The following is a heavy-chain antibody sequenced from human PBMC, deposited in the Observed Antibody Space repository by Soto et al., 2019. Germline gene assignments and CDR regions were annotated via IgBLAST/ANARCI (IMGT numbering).Heavy chain of an antibody. CDR2: ISVYRGKT. D-gene: IGHD6-19*01. J-gene: IGHJ6*02. Sequence: ASVKVSCKASGYTFSSYGITWVRQAPGQGLEWMGWISVYRGKTSYAQKLQDRVTMSTDTSTITAYMELRSLRSDDTAFYYCARSAMAGDYYYYGMDVWGRGTTVTVS. CDR1: GYTFSSYG. V-gene: IGHV1-18*04. CDR3: ARSAMAGDYYYYGMDV.